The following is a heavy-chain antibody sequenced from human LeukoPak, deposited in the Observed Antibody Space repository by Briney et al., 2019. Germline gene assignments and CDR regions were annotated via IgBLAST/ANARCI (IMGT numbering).Heavy chain of an antibody. V-gene: IGHV3-66*01. D-gene: IGHD6-13*01. CDR1: GFTVSSNY. Sequence: GGSLRLSCAASGFTVSSNYMSWVRQAPGKGLEWVSVIYSGGSTYYADSVKGRFTISRDNSKNTLYLQMNSLRAEDTAVYYCARAQSRIAAAASYYFDYWGQGTLVTVSS. CDR2: IYSGGST. J-gene: IGHJ4*02. CDR3: ARAQSRIAAAASYYFDY.